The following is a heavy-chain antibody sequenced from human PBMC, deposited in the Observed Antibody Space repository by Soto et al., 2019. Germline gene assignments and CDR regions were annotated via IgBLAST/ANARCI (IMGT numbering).Heavy chain of an antibody. V-gene: IGHV2-26*01. D-gene: IGHD3-16*01. CDR1: GFSLSNARMG. Sequence: QVTLKESGPVLVKPTETLTLTCTVSGFSLSNARMGVSWIRQPPGKALEWLAHIFSNDEKSYSTALKSRLTTSKETPKSQAVLTMPNLNPEDTATYSCARITEPPRMITVTLPSGHFYHWCQGTLVTVSS. CDR3: ARITEPPRMITVTLPSGHFYH. J-gene: IGHJ4*02. CDR2: IFSNDEK.